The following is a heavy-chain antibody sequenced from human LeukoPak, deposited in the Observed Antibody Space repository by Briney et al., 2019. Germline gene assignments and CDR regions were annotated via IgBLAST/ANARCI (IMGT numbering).Heavy chain of an antibody. J-gene: IGHJ4*02. CDR1: GFTFSSYA. D-gene: IGHD2-2*01. CDR3: AKKSYVVVVPAALDY. Sequence: PGGSLRLSCAASGFTFSSYAMSWVRQAPGKGLEWVSAISGSGGSTYYADSVEGRFTISRDNSKNTLYLQMNSLRAEDTAVYYCAKKSYVVVVPAALDYWGQGTLVTVSS. V-gene: IGHV3-23*01. CDR2: ISGSGGST.